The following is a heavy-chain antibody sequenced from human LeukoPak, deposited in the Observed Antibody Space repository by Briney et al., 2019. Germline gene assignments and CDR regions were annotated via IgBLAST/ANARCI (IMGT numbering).Heavy chain of an antibody. J-gene: IGHJ4*02. Sequence: GGSLRLSCAASGFTFSSYWMSWVRQAPGKGLEWVANIKQDGSEKYYVDSVKGRFTISRDNSKNTLYLQMNSLRAEDTAVYYCANSYGDYVRGYYFDYWGQGTLVTVSS. CDR2: IKQDGSEK. CDR3: ANSYGDYVRGYYFDY. V-gene: IGHV3-7*03. CDR1: GFTFSSYW. D-gene: IGHD4-17*01.